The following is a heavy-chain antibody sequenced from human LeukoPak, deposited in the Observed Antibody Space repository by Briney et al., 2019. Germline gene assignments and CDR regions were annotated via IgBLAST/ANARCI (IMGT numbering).Heavy chain of an antibody. J-gene: IGHJ4*01. Sequence: ASVKVSCKASGYNFAGYGISWVGQAPRQGREWMGWINTDDANTDYAQRRQGRVTMTTDASTSTAHMELRSLRPDDTALYDCARGGVSSYVDYTGHGTLVTVSS. V-gene: IGHV1-18*01. CDR1: GYNFAGYG. D-gene: IGHD3-16*01. CDR2: INTDDANT. CDR3: ARGGVSSYVDY.